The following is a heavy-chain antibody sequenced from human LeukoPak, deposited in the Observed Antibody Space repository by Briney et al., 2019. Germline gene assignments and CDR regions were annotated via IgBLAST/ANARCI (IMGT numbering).Heavy chain of an antibody. V-gene: IGHV4-31*03. CDR3: ANSANYGGNSGYFDN. Sequence: SETLSLTCTVSGGSISSGGYYWSWIRQHPGKGLEWIGYIYYSGSTYYNPSLKSRVTISVDTSKNQFSLKLSSVTAADTAVYYCANSANYGGNSGYFDNWGQGTLVTVSS. CDR2: IYYSGST. CDR1: GGSISSGGYY. D-gene: IGHD4-23*01. J-gene: IGHJ4*02.